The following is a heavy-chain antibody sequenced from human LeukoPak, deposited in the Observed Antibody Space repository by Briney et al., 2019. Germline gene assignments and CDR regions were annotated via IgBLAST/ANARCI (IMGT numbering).Heavy chain of an antibody. CDR3: ARGSVEWELLTPNFDY. CDR1: GFTFSSYS. V-gene: IGHV3-21*01. J-gene: IGHJ4*02. CDR2: INSSSSYI. D-gene: IGHD1-26*01. Sequence: PGGSLRLSCAASGFTFSSYSMNWVRQAPGKGLEWVSYINSSSSYIYYADSVKGRFTISRDNAKNSLYLQMNSLRAEDTAVYYCARGSVEWELLTPNFDYWGQGTLVTVSS.